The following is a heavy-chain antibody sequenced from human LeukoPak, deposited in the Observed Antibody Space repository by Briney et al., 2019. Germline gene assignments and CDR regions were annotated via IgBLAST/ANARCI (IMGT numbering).Heavy chain of an antibody. CDR3: AREDIRLDYFDY. Sequence: GGSLRLSCAASGFTFSSYEMNWVRQAPGRELEWVSYISGSGVTMYYADSVKGRFTISRDDAKNSLYLQMNSLRAEDTAVYYCAREDIRLDYFDYWGQGTLVTVSS. CDR2: ISGSGVTM. D-gene: IGHD6-19*01. J-gene: IGHJ4*02. CDR1: GFTFSSYE. V-gene: IGHV3-48*03.